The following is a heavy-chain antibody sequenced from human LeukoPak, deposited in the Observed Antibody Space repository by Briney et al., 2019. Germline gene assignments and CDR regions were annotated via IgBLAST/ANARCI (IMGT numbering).Heavy chain of an antibody. Sequence: ASVKVSCKASGYTLTGYSMHWVRQAPGQGLEWMGSINPNSGDTSYAQKFQGRVTMNRDTSINTAYMELRSLRSDDTAVYYCARLTGEDFDLWGRGTLVTVSS. CDR1: GYTLTGYS. J-gene: IGHJ2*01. CDR3: ARLTGEDFDL. CDR2: INPNSGDT. V-gene: IGHV1-2*02. D-gene: IGHD7-27*01.